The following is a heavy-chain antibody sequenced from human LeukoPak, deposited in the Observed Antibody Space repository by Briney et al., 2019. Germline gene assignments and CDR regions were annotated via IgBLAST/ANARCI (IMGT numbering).Heavy chain of an antibody. V-gene: IGHV3-30*02. D-gene: IGHD6-13*01. CDR3: AKLSQVSSSSHSDY. Sequence: GGSLRLSCAASGFTPTSYSMNWVSQAHGKGLEWVAFIRYDGSNKYYTDSVKGRFTISRDNSKNTLYLQMNSLRAEDTAVYYCAKLSQVSSSSHSDYWGQGTLVTVSS. CDR1: GFTPTSYS. CDR2: IRYDGSNK. J-gene: IGHJ4*02.